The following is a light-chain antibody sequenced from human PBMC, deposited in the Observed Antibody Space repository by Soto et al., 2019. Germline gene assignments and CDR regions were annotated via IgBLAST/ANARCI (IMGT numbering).Light chain of an antibody. V-gene: IGKV3-20*01. CDR2: GAS. J-gene: IGKJ2*01. Sequence: EIVLTQSPGTLSLSPGERATLSCRASQSVSSSYLAWYQQKPGQAPRLLIYGASNRATGIPDRFSASGSGTDVALTISRLEPEDFAGYYCQQYGSSPPYTFGQGTKLEIK. CDR1: QSVSSSY. CDR3: QQYGSSPPYT.